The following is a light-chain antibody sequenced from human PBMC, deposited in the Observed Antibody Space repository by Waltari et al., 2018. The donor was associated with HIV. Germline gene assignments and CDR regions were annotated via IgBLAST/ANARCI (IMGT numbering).Light chain of an antibody. Sequence: QSVLTQPPPASGTPGQGVTLPCSGSSSNIGRHYVYWSQHLPATAPNLPTYKNHQRPSGVPDRISGSKSGTTASLAISGLRSEDEADYYCAAWDDSLGGYVFGTGTKVTVL. CDR1: SSNIGRHY. CDR2: KNH. J-gene: IGLJ1*01. CDR3: AAWDDSLGGYV. V-gene: IGLV1-47*01.